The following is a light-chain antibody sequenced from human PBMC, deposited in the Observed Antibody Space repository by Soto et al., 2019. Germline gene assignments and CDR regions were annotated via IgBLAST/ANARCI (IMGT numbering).Light chain of an antibody. CDR3: QQYKGFSRT. J-gene: IGKJ1*01. V-gene: IGKV1-5*01. CDR1: QSLSGW. CDR2: DVS. Sequence: DTQMTQSPSTLSASVGDRVTITCRASQSLSGWLAWYQQKPGKAPKLLIYDVSNLESGVPSRFSGSGSGTEFTLTISSLQPDDFATYYCQQYKGFSRTFGQGTRVEI.